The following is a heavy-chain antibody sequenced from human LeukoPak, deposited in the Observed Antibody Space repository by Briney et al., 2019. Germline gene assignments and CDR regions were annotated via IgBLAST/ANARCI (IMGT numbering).Heavy chain of an antibody. CDR2: IYYSGST. Sequence: PSETLSLTCTVSGGSISSYYWSWIRQPPGKGLEWIGYIYYSGSTNYNPSLKSRVTISVDTSKNQFSLKLSSVTAADTAVYYCARHYGDYADWFDPWGQGTLVTVSS. V-gene: IGHV4-59*08. D-gene: IGHD4-17*01. J-gene: IGHJ5*02. CDR3: ARHYGDYADWFDP. CDR1: GGSISSYY.